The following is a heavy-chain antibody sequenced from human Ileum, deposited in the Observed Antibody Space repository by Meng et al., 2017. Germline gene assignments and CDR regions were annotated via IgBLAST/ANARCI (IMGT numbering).Heavy chain of an antibody. J-gene: IGHJ5*02. V-gene: IGHV3-21*02. CDR1: RSIFDSYD. CDR2: MGLGHSHG. Sequence: AQLVGAGGGLVKPGGSVRLSCVGSRSIFDSYDMTWIRQAPGKGPEWVASMGLGHSHGSYADSVIGRFTVSRDNAKTSFFLQMNSLRAEDTAIYYCASDPNWSTTWGQGTLVTVSS. CDR3: ASDPNWSTT.